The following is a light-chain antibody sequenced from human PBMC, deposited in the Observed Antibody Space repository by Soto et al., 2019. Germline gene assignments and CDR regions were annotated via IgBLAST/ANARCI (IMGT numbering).Light chain of an antibody. CDR1: QSVSSGR. V-gene: IGKV3D-20*02. CDR3: QHRAIWPVS. J-gene: IGKJ5*01. CDR2: GAS. Sequence: EIEMTQSPATLSLSPGERATVSCRASQSVSSGRLAWYQQTPGQAPRLLIYGASSRATGIPDRFSGSGSGTDFTLIISGLEPEDFAVYYCQHRAIWPVSFGQGTRLEIK.